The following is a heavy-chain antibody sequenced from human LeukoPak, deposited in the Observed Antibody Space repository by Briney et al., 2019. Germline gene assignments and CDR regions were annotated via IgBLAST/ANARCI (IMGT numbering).Heavy chain of an antibody. CDR3: AGVYDSSGYYLF. CDR1: GGSFSGYY. CDR2: INHSGST. V-gene: IGHV4-34*01. J-gene: IGHJ4*02. D-gene: IGHD3-22*01. Sequence: SETLSLTCAVYGGSFSGYYWSWIRQPPGKGLEWIGEINHSGSTNYNPSLKSRVTISVDTSKNQFSLKLSSVTAADTAVYYCAGVYDSSGYYLFWGQETLVTVSS.